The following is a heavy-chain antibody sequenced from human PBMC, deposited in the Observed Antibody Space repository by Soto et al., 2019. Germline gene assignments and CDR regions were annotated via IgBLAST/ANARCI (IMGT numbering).Heavy chain of an antibody. CDR1: GGTFSSYT. Sequence: SVKVSCKASGGTFSSYTISWVRQAPGQGLEGRGRIIPILGIANYAQKFQGRVTITADNSTSTAYMELSSLRSEDTAVYYCAISNSYGDERAFDSWGQGPLVTVSS. V-gene: IGHV1-69*02. CDR3: AISNSYGDERAFDS. D-gene: IGHD5-18*01. CDR2: IIPILGIA. J-gene: IGHJ4*02.